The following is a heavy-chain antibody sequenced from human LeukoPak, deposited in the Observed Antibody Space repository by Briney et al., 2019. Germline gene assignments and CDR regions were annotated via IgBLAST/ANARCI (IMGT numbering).Heavy chain of an antibody. D-gene: IGHD6-19*01. CDR3: AREEYSSGWYEWFDP. CDR1: GFTFSSYS. Sequence: GGSLRLSCAASGFTFSSYSMNWVRQAPGKGLEWVSSISSSSSYIYYADSVKGRFTISRDNAKNSLYLQMNSLRAEDTAVYYCAREEYSSGWYEWFDPWGQGTLVTVSS. CDR2: ISSSSSYI. V-gene: IGHV3-21*01. J-gene: IGHJ5*02.